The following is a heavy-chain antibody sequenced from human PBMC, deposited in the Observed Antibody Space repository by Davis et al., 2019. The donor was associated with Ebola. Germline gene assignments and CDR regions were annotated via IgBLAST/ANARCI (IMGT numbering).Heavy chain of an antibody. D-gene: IGHD2-21*01. CDR3: ARTDCGGDCYLYYYYGMDV. V-gene: IGHV3-21*01. CDR1: GFTFSSYS. CDR2: ISSSSSYI. J-gene: IGHJ6*02. Sequence: GESLKISCAASGFTFSSYSMNWVRQAPGKGLEWVSSISSSSSYIYYADSVKGRFTISRDNAKNSLYLQMNSLRAEDTAVYYCARTDCGGDCYLYYYYGMDVWGQGTTVTVSS.